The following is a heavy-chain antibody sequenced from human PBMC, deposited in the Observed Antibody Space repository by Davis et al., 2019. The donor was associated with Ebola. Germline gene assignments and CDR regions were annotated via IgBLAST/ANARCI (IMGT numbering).Heavy chain of an antibody. CDR2: MNQMDTTI. CDR3: ARFNIIMETAHSRFDP. Sequence: GESLKISCAASGFTFSGSYMAWLRQPPGKGLEWISYMNQMDTTIHYADSVKGRFTISRDNAKNSLYLHMTSLRAEDTAVYYCARFNIIMETAHSRFDPWGPGTLVTVSS. J-gene: IGHJ5*02. V-gene: IGHV3-11*01. CDR1: GFTFSGSY. D-gene: IGHD3-10*01.